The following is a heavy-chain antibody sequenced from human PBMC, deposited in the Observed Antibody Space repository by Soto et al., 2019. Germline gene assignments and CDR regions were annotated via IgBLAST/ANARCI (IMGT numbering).Heavy chain of an antibody. J-gene: IGHJ4*02. D-gene: IGHD6-19*01. V-gene: IGHV3-21*01. CDR2: ISSSSSYI. CDR1: GFTFSSYS. CDR3: ARDRIAVAGDEPDY. Sequence: GGSLRLSCAASGFTFSSYSMNWVRQAPGKGLEWVSSISSSSSYIYYADSVKGRFTISRDNAKNSLYLQMNSLRAEDTAVYYCARDRIAVAGDEPDYWGQGTLVTVSS.